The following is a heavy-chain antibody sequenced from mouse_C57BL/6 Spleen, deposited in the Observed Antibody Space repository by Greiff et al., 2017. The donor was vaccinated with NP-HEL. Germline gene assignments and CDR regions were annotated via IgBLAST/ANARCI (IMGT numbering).Heavy chain of an antibody. CDR2: INPNNGGT. Sequence: EVQLQQSGPELVKPGASVKISCKASGYTFTDYYMNWVKQSHGKSLEWIGDINPNNGGTSYNQKFKGKATLTVDKSSSTAYMELRSLTSEDSAVYYCVRDFYSNYSFDYWGQGTTLTVSS. D-gene: IGHD2-5*01. J-gene: IGHJ2*01. CDR3: VRDFYSNYSFDY. CDR1: GYTFTDYY. V-gene: IGHV1-26*01.